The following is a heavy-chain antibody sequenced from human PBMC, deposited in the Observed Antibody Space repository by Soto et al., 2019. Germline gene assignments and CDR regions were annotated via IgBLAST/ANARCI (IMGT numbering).Heavy chain of an antibody. V-gene: IGHV4-59*01. CDR1: GGSISSYY. CDR2: IYYSGST. D-gene: IGHD4-17*01. CDR3: ARVSQNDYGDYLNDY. Sequence: SETLSLTCTVSGGSISSYYWSWIRQPPGKGLEWIGYIYYSGSTNYNPSLKSRVTISVDTSKNQFSLKLSSVTAADTAVYYCARVSQNDYGDYLNDYWGQGTLVTVSS. J-gene: IGHJ4*02.